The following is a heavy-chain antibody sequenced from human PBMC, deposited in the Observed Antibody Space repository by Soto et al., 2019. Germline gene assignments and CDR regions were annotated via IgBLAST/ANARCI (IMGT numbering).Heavy chain of an antibody. V-gene: IGHV1-69*02. CDR2: IIPILGIA. Sequence: QVQLVQSGAEVKKPGSSVKVSCKASGGTFSSYTISWVRQAPGQGLEWMGRIIPILGIANYAQKFQGRVTTTADKSTSTAYLELSSLRSEDTAVYYCAGRMGGMDVWGQGTTVTVSS. D-gene: IGHD1-26*01. CDR3: AGRMGGMDV. J-gene: IGHJ6*02. CDR1: GGTFSSYT.